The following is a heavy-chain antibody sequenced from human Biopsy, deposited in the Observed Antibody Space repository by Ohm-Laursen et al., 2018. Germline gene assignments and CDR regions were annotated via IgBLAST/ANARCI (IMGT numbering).Heavy chain of an antibody. CDR3: ARGSNEYGGLYFPH. Sequence: PSETLSLTCTVSGGPIDSYYWSWIRQPPGKALEWIGYIYFTGRTSYNPSLKSRVTISLDTSRKHFSLRLTSLAAADTAVYYCARGSNEYGGLYFPHWGQGTLVTVSS. V-gene: IGHV4-59*01. CDR2: IYFTGRT. D-gene: IGHD4-23*01. J-gene: IGHJ1*01. CDR1: GGPIDSYY.